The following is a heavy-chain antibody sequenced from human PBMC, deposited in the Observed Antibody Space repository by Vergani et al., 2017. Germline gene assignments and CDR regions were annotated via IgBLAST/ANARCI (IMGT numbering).Heavy chain of an antibody. CDR2: IWYDGSNK. CDR3: ARELLTGASYYGGSSDY. V-gene: IGHV3-33*01. CDR1: GFTFSSYG. D-gene: IGHD1-26*01. J-gene: IGHJ4*02. Sequence: QVQLVESGGGVVQPGRSLRLSCAASGFTFSSYGMHWVRQAPGKGLEWVAVIWYDGSNKYYADSVKGRFTISRDNSKNTLYLQMNSLRAEDTAVYYCARELLTGASYYGGSSDYWGQGTLVTVSS.